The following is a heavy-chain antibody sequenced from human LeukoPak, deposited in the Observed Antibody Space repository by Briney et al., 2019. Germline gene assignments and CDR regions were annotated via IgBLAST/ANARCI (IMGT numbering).Heavy chain of an antibody. Sequence: GGSLRLSCAASGFTFDDYTMHWVRQAPGKGLEWVSLISWDGGSTYYADSVKGRFTISRDNAKNSLYLQMNSLRAEDTALYYCAKERSIAVFGNWFDPWGQGTLVTVSS. CDR3: AKERSIAVFGNWFDP. J-gene: IGHJ5*02. CDR2: ISWDGGST. V-gene: IGHV3-43*01. CDR1: GFTFDDYT. D-gene: IGHD6-19*01.